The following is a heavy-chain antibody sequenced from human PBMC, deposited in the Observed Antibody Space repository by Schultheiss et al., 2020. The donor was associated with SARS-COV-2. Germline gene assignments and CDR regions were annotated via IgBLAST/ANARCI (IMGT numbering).Heavy chain of an antibody. CDR3: ARHGSSGYYLDY. V-gene: IGHV4-59*08. CDR2: IYYSGST. D-gene: IGHD3-22*01. J-gene: IGHJ4*02. Sequence: SQTLSLTCTVSGGSISSYYWSWIRQPPGKGLEWIGYIYYSGSTNYNPSLKSRVTISVDTSKNQFSLKLSSVTAADTAVYYCARHGSSGYYLDYWGQGTLVTVSS. CDR1: GGSISSYY.